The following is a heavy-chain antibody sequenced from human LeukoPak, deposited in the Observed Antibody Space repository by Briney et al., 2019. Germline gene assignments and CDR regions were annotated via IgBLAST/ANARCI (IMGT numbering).Heavy chain of an antibody. Sequence: GASVKVSCKASGYTFTSYDINWVRQATGQGLEWMGLMNPNSGNTGYAQKFQGRVTMTRNTSISTAYMELSSLRSEDTAVYYCARMGRGDWYEPILYYFDYWGQGTLVTVSS. V-gene: IGHV1-8*01. D-gene: IGHD3-10*01. CDR1: GYTFTSYD. CDR2: MNPNSGNT. CDR3: ARMGRGDWYEPILYYFDY. J-gene: IGHJ4*02.